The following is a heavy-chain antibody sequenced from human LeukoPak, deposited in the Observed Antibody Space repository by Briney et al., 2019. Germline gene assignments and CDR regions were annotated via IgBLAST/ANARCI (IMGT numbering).Heavy chain of an antibody. J-gene: IGHJ4*02. CDR2: INPNSGGT. Sequence: ASVKVSCKASGYTFTGYYMHWVRQAPGQGLEWMGRINPNSGGTNYAQKFQGRVTMTRDTSISTAYMELSRLGSDDTAVYYCARVSGYYYYFDYWGQGTLVTVSS. V-gene: IGHV1-2*06. CDR1: GYTFTGYY. CDR3: ARVSGYYYYFDY. D-gene: IGHD3-22*01.